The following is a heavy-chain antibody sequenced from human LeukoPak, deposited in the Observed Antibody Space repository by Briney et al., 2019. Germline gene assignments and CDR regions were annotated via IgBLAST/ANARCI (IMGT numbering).Heavy chain of an antibody. CDR2: ITWNSANI. CDR3: AKGSPYYYDA. CDR1: GFTFSSYA. J-gene: IGHJ4*02. V-gene: IGHV3-9*01. Sequence: GGSLRLSCAASGFTFSSYAMHWVRRAPGKGLEWVSCITWNSANIGYADSVKGRFTISRDNAKNSLYLQMNSLRPEDTAIYYCAKGSPYYYDAWGQGTLVTVSS.